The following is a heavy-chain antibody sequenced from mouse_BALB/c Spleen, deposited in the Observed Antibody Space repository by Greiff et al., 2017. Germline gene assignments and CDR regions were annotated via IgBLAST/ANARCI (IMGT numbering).Heavy chain of an antibody. Sequence: EVQLQESGGGLVQPKGSLKLSCAASGFTFNTYAMHWVCQAPGKGLEWVARIRSKSNNYATYYADSVKDRFTISRDDSQSMLYLQMNSLQTDDTARYYCARGGYGSSYYYAMDYWGQGTSVTVSS. CDR3: ARGGYGSSYYYAMDY. V-gene: IGHV10-3*03. CDR2: IRSKSNNYAT. J-gene: IGHJ4*01. D-gene: IGHD1-1*01. CDR1: GFTFNTYA.